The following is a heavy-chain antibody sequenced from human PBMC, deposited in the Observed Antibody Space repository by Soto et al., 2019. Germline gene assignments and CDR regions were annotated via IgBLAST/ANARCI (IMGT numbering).Heavy chain of an antibody. V-gene: IGHV2-5*02. J-gene: IGHJ4*02. D-gene: IGHD1-26*01. CDR1: GFSLTTSGVG. CDR2: IYWDDDK. Sequence: QITLKESGPTLVKPTQTLTLTCTFSGFSLTTSGVGVGWIRQPPGKALEWLVFIYWDDDKRYSPSLRSRLTITKDTPKNQMVLTMPNMDPVDTATSFCAHRGPLNTKWSEGILDSWGQGTLVTVSS. CDR3: AHRGPLNTKWSEGILDS.